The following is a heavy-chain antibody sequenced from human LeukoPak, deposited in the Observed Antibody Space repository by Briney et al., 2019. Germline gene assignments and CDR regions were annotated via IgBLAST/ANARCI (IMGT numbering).Heavy chain of an antibody. D-gene: IGHD4-17*01. V-gene: IGHV4-31*03. CDR1: GASINTGGYY. Sequence: PSETLSLTCTVSGASINTGGYYWSWIRQRPGKGLEWIGYIDNSGSTYYNPSLKSRLTISVDTSRNQFSLNLRSVTAADTAVYYCASPTDYADSWGQGTLVTVSS. J-gene: IGHJ4*02. CDR3: ASPTDYADS. CDR2: IDNSGST.